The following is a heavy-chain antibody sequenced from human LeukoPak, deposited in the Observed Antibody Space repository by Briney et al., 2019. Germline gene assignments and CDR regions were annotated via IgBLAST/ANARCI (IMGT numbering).Heavy chain of an antibody. CDR3: ARVPYMYCSGGSCYPETGNYYMDV. CDR2: IKQDGSEK. J-gene: IGHJ6*03. D-gene: IGHD2-15*01. CDR1: GFTFSSYW. Sequence: PGGSLRLSCAASGFTFSSYWMSWVRQAPGKGLEWVANIKQDGSEKYYVDSVKGRFTISRDNAKNSLYLQMNSLRAEDTAVYYCARVPYMYCSGGSCYPETGNYYMDVWDKGTTVTVSS. V-gene: IGHV3-7*01.